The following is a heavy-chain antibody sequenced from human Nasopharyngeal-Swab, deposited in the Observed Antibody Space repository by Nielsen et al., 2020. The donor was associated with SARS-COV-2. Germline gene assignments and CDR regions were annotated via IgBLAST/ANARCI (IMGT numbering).Heavy chain of an antibody. J-gene: IGHJ4*02. Sequence: GGSLRLSCAASGFTFSNAWMSWVRQAPGKGLEWVGRLKSKTDGGTTDYAAPVKGRFTISRDDSKTTLYLQMNSLKTEDTAVYYCTIIPLDILTGYYQYYFDYWGQGTLVTVSS. CDR1: GFTFSNAW. D-gene: IGHD3-9*01. V-gene: IGHV3-15*01. CDR3: TIIPLDILTGYYQYYFDY. CDR2: LKSKTDGGTT.